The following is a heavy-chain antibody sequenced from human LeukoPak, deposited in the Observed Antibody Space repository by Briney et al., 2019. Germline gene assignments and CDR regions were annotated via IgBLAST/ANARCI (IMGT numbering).Heavy chain of an antibody. D-gene: IGHD6-6*01. J-gene: IGHJ4*02. CDR3: ARQVSSSVH. V-gene: IGHV4-39*01. Sequence: SETLSLTCTVSGGSNSTTGSYWAWIRKSPGKGLEWIGSVYYTGSTYYIPSLKSRVTISVDTSKNQFFLQLTSVTDADTSVYYCARQVSSSVHWGQGTLVTVSS. CDR2: VYYTGST. CDR1: GGSNSTTGSY.